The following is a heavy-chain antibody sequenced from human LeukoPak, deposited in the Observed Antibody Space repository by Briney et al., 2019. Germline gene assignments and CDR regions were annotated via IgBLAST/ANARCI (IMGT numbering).Heavy chain of an antibody. CDR1: GHSFTSYW. CDR3: ARQLAVAGPNWFDP. D-gene: IGHD6-19*01. Sequence: GESLKISCKGSGHSFTSYWIGWVRKMPGKGLEWMGIIYPGDSDTRYSPSFQGQVTISADKSISTAYLQWSSLKASDTAMYYCARQLAVAGPNWFDPWGQGTLVTVSS. J-gene: IGHJ5*02. CDR2: IYPGDSDT. V-gene: IGHV5-51*01.